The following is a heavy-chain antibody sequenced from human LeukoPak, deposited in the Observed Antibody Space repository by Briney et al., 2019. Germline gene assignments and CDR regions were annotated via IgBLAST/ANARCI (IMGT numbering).Heavy chain of an antibody. V-gene: IGHV1-2*02. CDR1: GYTFTGYY. J-gene: IGHJ5*02. CDR2: INPNSGGT. CDR3: ARGGRAATQNIWFDP. Sequence: GASVKVSCKASGYTFTGYYMHWVRQAPGQGLEWMGWINPNSGGTNYAQKFQGRVTMTRDTSISTAYMELSRLRSDDTAVYYCARGGRAATQNIWFDPWGQGTLVTVSS. D-gene: IGHD2-15*01.